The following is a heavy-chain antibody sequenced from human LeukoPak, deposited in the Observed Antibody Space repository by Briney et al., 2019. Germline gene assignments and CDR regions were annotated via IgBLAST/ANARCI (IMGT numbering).Heavy chain of an antibody. CDR2: FDPEDGET. CDR3: ATTLGYCSGGSCYSGWNFDY. V-gene: IGHV1-24*01. J-gene: IGHJ4*02. CDR1: GYTVTELS. Sequence: ASVKVSCKVSGYTVTELSMHWVRQSPGKGLEWMGGFDPEDGETIYAQKFQGRVTMTEDTSTDTAYMELSSLRSEDTAVYYCATTLGYCSGGSCYSGWNFDYWGQGTLVTVSA. D-gene: IGHD2-15*01.